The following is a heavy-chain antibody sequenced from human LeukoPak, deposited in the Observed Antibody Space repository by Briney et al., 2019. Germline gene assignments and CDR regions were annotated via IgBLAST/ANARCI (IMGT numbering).Heavy chain of an antibody. J-gene: IGHJ4*02. CDR2: ISYDGTYN. D-gene: IGHD3-22*01. CDR3: AKDGTSFVSCYYDTSGFYDY. Sequence: GGSLRLSCAASGFTFSTYGMHWVRQAPGKGLEWVAAISYDGTYNYYGDSVKGRFTISRDNSKNTLYLQMNSLRPEDTAVYYCAKDGTSFVSCYYDTSGFYDYWGQGTLVTVSS. CDR1: GFTFSTYG. V-gene: IGHV3-30*18.